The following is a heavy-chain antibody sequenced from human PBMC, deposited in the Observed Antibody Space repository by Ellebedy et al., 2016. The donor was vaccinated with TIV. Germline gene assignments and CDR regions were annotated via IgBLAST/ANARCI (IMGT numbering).Heavy chain of an antibody. CDR3: ITVTFGGVIEDYYYYYMDV. D-gene: IGHD3-16*02. Sequence: PGGSLRLSCAASGFTFTNAWMTWVRQAPGKGLEWVGRIKSKTDGGTADYAAPVKGRFTISRADSKNTLYLQMNSLKTEDTAVYYCITVTFGGVIEDYYYYYMDVWGKGTTVTVSS. CDR1: GFTFTNAW. CDR2: IKSKTDGGTA. V-gene: IGHV3-15*01. J-gene: IGHJ6*03.